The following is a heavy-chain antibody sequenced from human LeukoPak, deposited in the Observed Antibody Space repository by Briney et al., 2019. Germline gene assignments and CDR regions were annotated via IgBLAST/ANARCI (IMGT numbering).Heavy chain of an antibody. V-gene: IGHV4-59*12. J-gene: IGHJ4*02. CDR2: IHYTGST. Sequence: SETLSLTCTFSGGSITTYYWSWIRQPPGQRLEWIGYIHYTGSTNYNPSLKSRVTISIDTSKNQFSLQLTSVTAADTAVYYCAGASNNYYFDLWGQGTLVTVSS. D-gene: IGHD1-1*01. CDR1: GGSITTYY. CDR3: AGASNNYYFDL.